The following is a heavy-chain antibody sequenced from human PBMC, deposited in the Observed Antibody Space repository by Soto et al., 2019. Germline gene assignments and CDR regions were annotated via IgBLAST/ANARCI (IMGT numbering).Heavy chain of an antibody. V-gene: IGHV3-21*01. CDR2: ISSSSTYI. CDR1: GFTFSSHS. Sequence: GGSLRLSCAASGFTFSSHSMNWVRQAPGKGLEWVSSISSSSTYIHYADSMKGRFTISRDNAKNSLYLQMNSLRAEDTAVYYCARVRDDYYGMDVWGQGTTVTVSS. CDR3: ARVRDDYYGMDV. J-gene: IGHJ6*02.